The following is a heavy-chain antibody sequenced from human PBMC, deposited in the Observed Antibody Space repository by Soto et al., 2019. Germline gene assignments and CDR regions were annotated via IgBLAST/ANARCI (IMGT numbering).Heavy chain of an antibody. J-gene: IGHJ6*02. CDR3: ARDFVGYPYYYYYYGMDV. D-gene: IGHD5-12*01. V-gene: IGHV3-21*01. CDR2: ISSSSSYI. Sequence: PGGSLRLSCAASGFTSSSYSMNWVRQAPGKGLEWVSSISSSSSYIYYADSVKGRFTISRDNAKNSLYLQMNSLRAEDTAVYYCARDFVGYPYYYYYYGMDVWGQGTTVTVSS. CDR1: GFTSSSYS.